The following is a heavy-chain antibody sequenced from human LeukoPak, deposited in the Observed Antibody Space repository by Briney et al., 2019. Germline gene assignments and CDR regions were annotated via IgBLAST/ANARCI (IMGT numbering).Heavy chain of an antibody. CDR2: ISYDGSNE. V-gene: IGHV3-30*18. CDR1: GFTFSSYG. D-gene: IGHD2/OR15-2a*01. CDR3: AKELNRGSPDY. Sequence: GGSLRLSCAASGFTFSSYGMHWVRQAPGKGLEWVAVISYDGSNEYADSVKGRFTISRDNSKNTLYLQMSSLRAEDTAVYYCAKELNRGSPDYWGQGTLVTVPS. J-gene: IGHJ4*02.